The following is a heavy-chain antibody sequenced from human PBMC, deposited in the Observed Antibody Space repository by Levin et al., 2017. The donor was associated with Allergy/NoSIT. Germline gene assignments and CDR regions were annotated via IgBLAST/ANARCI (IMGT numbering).Heavy chain of an antibody. J-gene: IGHJ5*02. CDR3: VIRCSSTTCNRVDP. Sequence: PGGSLRLSCAASGFTFSSYAMSWVRQAPGKGLEWVSGISDSGASTYYADSVKGRFTISRDNFKNTLYLQMNSLRAEDTAVYYCVIRCSSTTCNRVDPWGQGTLVTVSS. V-gene: IGHV3-23*01. CDR1: GFTFSSYA. CDR2: ISDSGAST. D-gene: IGHD2-2*01.